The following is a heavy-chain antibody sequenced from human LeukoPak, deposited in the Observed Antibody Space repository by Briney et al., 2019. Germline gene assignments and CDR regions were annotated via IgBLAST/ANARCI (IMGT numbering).Heavy chain of an antibody. CDR1: GGSISGHY. CDR3: ARLTKGEQWLAHYFDS. J-gene: IGHJ4*02. CDR2: IHYTGNA. Sequence: PSETLSLTCTVSGGSISGHYWSWIRQPPGKGLEWIAYIHYTGNANYNPSLKSRLTISVDTSNSQFSLKLTSVTAADTAIYHCARLTKGEQWLAHYFDSWGQGTPVTVSS. V-gene: IGHV4-59*08. D-gene: IGHD6-19*01.